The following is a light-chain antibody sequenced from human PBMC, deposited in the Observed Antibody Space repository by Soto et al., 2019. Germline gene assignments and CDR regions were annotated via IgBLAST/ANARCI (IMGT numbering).Light chain of an antibody. Sequence: QAVVTQEPSLPVSPGGTVTLTCASSTGAVTSGYYPNWFQQNPGQAPRALIYSISNKHSWTPARFSGSLLGGKAALTLSGVQPEDEAEYYCLLYYGGAQVFGGGTKLTVL. V-gene: IGLV7-43*01. CDR2: SIS. J-gene: IGLJ2*01. CDR1: TGAVTSGYY. CDR3: LLYYGGAQV.